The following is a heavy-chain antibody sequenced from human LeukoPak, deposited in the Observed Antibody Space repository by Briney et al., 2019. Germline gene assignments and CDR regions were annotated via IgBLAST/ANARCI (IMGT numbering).Heavy chain of an antibody. CDR3: AKDLLPMVRGIDY. CDR1: GFTFSSYA. D-gene: IGHD3-10*01. Sequence: PGRSLRLSCAASGFTFSSYAMHWVRQAPGKGLEWVAVISYDGSNKYYADSVKGRFTISRDNSKNTLYLQMNSLRAEDTAVYYCAKDLLPMVRGIDYWAREPWSPSPQ. V-gene: IGHV3-30*04. CDR2: ISYDGSNK. J-gene: IGHJ4*02.